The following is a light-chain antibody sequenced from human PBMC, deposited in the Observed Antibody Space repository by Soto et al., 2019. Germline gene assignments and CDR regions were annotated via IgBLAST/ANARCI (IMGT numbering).Light chain of an antibody. CDR3: SSYTTSTTRV. CDR2: DVT. Sequence: QSALTQPASVSGSPGQSITISCTGTSSDIGVYNFVSWYQQHPGRAPKLLIYDVTNRPSGLSDRFSGSKSGNTASLTISGLQPEDAADYYCSSYTTSTTRVFGGGTKLTVL. J-gene: IGLJ3*02. CDR1: SSDIGVYNF. V-gene: IGLV2-14*01.